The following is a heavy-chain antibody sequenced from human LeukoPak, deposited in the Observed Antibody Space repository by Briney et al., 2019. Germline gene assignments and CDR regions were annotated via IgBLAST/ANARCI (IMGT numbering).Heavy chain of an antibody. CDR1: GYSISSGYY. CDR2: ICHSGST. D-gene: IGHD1-26*01. V-gene: IGHV4-38-2*02. Sequence: SETLSLTCTVSGYSISSGYYWGWIRQPPGKGLEWIGSICHSGSTYYNPSLKSRVTISVDTSKNQFSLMLSSVTAADTAVYYCASPAGVGAGNWGQGTLVTVSS. CDR3: ASPAGVGAGN. J-gene: IGHJ4*02.